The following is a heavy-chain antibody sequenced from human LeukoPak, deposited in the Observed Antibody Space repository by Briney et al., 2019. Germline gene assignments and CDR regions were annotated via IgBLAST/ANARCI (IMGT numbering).Heavy chain of an antibody. J-gene: IGHJ3*01. D-gene: IGHD3-16*01. CDR2: ILGGAGST. CDR1: GFSFRSDG. CDR3: ARDFLHLGG. Sequence: GRTLRPSCAASGFSFRSDGMSCVRQAPGKGLEWVSGILGGAGSTYYADSVKGRFTISRDNSKNTLYLQMNSLRAEDTAVYYCARDFLHLGGWGQGTMVTVSS. V-gene: IGHV3-23*01.